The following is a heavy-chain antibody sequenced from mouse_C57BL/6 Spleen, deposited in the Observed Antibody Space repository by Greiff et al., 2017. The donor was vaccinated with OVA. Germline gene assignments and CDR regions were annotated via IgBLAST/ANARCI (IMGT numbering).Heavy chain of an antibody. J-gene: IGHJ1*03. Sequence: VQLQQSGPGMVKPSQSLYLTCTVTGYSITGGYDLHWIRPFPGNKLEWMGYISYSGSTNYNPSLKSRISITLDTSKNNFFLKLNSVTTEDTSTYYCARTAVVANWYFDVWGTGTTVTVSS. CDR2: ISYSGST. CDR1: GYSITGGYD. V-gene: IGHV3-1*01. D-gene: IGHD1-1*01. CDR3: ARTAVVANWYFDV.